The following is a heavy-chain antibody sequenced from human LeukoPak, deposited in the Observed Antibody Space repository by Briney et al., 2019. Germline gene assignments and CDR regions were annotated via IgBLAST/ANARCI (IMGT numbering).Heavy chain of an antibody. CDR1: GYTFTSYG. D-gene: IGHD3-16*02. CDR3: ARDSVSMITFGGVIPRPFDY. CDR2: ISAYNGNT. V-gene: IGHV1-18*01. J-gene: IGHJ4*02. Sequence: GASVKVSCKASGYTFTSYGISWVRQAPGQGREWMGWISAYNGNTNYAQKLQGRVTMTTDTSTSTAYIELRSLRSDDTAVYYCARDSVSMITFGGVIPRPFDYWGQGTLVTVSS.